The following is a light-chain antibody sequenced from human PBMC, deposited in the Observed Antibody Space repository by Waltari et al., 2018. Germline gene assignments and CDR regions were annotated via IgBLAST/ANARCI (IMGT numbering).Light chain of an antibody. CDR1: SSDVGVYNY. J-gene: IGLJ2*01. V-gene: IGLV2-14*03. CDR3: SSYSSSTTPLI. Sequence: QSALTQPASVSGSPGQSITISCIGTSSDVGVYNYVSWYQQHPGKPPKLMIYDVSNRPSGVASRCSGSKSRNTASLTISGLQAEDEADYYCSSYSSSTTPLIFGGGTKLTVL. CDR2: DVS.